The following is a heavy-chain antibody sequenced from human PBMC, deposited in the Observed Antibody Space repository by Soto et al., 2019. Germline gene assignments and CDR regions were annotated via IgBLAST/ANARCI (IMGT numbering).Heavy chain of an antibody. Sequence: GGSLRLSCAASGFTFCSYSMSWVRQAPGKGLEWVSAISGSGGSTYYADSVKGRFTISRDNSKNTLYLQMNSLRAEDTAVYYCAREGPVGATPPGYYGMDVWGQGTTVTV. CDR3: AREGPVGATPPGYYGMDV. CDR2: ISGSGGST. J-gene: IGHJ6*02. V-gene: IGHV3-23*01. D-gene: IGHD1-26*01. CDR1: GFTFCSYS.